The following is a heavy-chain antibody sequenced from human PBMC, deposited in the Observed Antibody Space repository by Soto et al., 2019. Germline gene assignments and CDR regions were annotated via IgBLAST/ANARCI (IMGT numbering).Heavy chain of an antibody. Sequence: QVQLVQSGAEVKKPGSSVKVSCKASGGTFSSYAISWVRQAPGQGLEWMGGIIPIFGTANYAQKFQGRVMITADESTSTAYMELSSLRSEDTAVYYCATPYYYDSSGYYFDAFDIWGQGTMVTVSS. CDR1: GGTFSSYA. J-gene: IGHJ3*02. V-gene: IGHV1-69*01. CDR3: ATPYYYDSSGYYFDAFDI. D-gene: IGHD3-22*01. CDR2: IIPIFGTA.